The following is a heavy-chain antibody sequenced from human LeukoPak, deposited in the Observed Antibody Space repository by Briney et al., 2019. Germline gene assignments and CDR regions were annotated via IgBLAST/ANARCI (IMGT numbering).Heavy chain of an antibody. Sequence: GGSLRLSCAASGFTFSDYYMSWIRQAPGKGLEWVSGISWNSGSIGYADSVKGRFTISRDNAKNSLYLQMNSLRAEDTALYYCAKVGYDSSGYYYAYYFDYWGQGTLVTVSS. D-gene: IGHD3-22*01. CDR3: AKVGYDSSGYYYAYYFDY. J-gene: IGHJ4*02. CDR1: GFTFSDYY. CDR2: ISWNSGSI. V-gene: IGHV3-9*01.